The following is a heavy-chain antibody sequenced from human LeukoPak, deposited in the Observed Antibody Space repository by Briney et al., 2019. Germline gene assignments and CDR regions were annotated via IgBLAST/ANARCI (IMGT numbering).Heavy chain of an antibody. V-gene: IGHV4-59*01. CDR1: GGSISSYY. J-gene: IGHJ4*02. Sequence: PSETLSLTCTVSGGSISSYYWSWIRQPPGKGLEWIGYIYYSGSTNYNPSLKSRVTISVDTSKNQFSLKLSPVTAADTAVYYCARVAYSGYDYYFDYWGQGTLVTVSS. CDR2: IYYSGST. D-gene: IGHD5-12*01. CDR3: ARVAYSGYDYYFDY.